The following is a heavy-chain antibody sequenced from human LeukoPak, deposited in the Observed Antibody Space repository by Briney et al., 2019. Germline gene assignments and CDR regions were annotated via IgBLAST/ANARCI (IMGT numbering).Heavy chain of an antibody. CDR1: GFTFSSYE. CDR2: ISSSGSTI. V-gene: IGHV3-48*03. CDR3: AREDIGVVPAAPDY. J-gene: IGHJ4*02. Sequence: PGGSLRLSCAASGFTFSSYEMNWVRQAPGKGLEWVSYISSSGSTIYYADSVKGRFTISRDNAKNSLYLQMNSLRAEDTAVYYCAREDIGVVPAAPDYWGQGTLVTVSS. D-gene: IGHD2-2*01.